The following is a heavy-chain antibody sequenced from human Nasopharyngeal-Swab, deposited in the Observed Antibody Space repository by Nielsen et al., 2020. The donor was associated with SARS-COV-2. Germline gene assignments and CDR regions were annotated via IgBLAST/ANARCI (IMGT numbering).Heavy chain of an antibody. D-gene: IGHD2-8*01. CDR3: ARRRTYATFDY. Sequence: GGSLRLSCAASGFKFESYWMSWVRQVPGKGLEWVATIKKDGSETSYVDSVRGRFTISRDNGKNSLYLQMNSLRVGDTAVYYCARRRTYATFDYWGQGDLVTVSS. CDR1: GFKFESYW. V-gene: IGHV3-7*05. J-gene: IGHJ4*02. CDR2: IKKDGSET.